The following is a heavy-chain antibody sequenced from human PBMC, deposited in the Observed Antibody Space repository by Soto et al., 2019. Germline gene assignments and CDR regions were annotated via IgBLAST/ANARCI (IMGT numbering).Heavy chain of an antibody. V-gene: IGHV1-69*13. CDR3: ARDIGDPGVVNWFDP. CDR2: IIPIFGTA. CDR1: GGTFSSYA. J-gene: IGHJ5*02. Sequence: VKVSCKASGGTFSSYAISWVRQAPGQGLEWVGGIIPIFGTANYAQKLQGIVTMPADESTSTAYMELSSPRSEHTAGDYCARDIGDPGVVNWFDPWGQGTLVTVSP. D-gene: IGHD1-26*01.